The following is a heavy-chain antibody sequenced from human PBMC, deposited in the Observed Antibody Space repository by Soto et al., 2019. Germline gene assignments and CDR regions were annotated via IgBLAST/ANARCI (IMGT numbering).Heavy chain of an antibody. CDR1: GYTFNSYY. CDR2: INPSGDSA. CDR3: ARVGSFEVVAATDYFDH. J-gene: IGHJ4*02. V-gene: IGHV1-46*02. D-gene: IGHD6-19*01. Sequence: VQLVQSGAEVKKPGASVKISCKASGYTFNSYYMHWVRQAPGQGLEWMGVINPSGDSAGYAQKFQGRVTVTRDTSTSTLYMDLSGLRSDDTAVYYCARVGSFEVVAATDYFDHWGQGTLITVSS.